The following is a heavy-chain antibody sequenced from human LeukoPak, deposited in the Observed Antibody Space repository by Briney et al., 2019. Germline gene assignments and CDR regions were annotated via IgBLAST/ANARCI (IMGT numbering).Heavy chain of an antibody. CDR1: RDSIRSSNYY. CDR2: IYYSGST. J-gene: IGHJ5*02. V-gene: IGHV4-39*01. D-gene: IGHD3-22*01. Sequence: SETLSLTCSVLRDSIRSSNYYWGWIRQPPGKGLEGIGSIYYSGSTYYNPSLEGRGTMSIDTSNNQFSLKLTSATATDTAVYYCVRLFYYDSSGPPSWGQGTLVTVSS. CDR3: VRLFYYDSSGPPS.